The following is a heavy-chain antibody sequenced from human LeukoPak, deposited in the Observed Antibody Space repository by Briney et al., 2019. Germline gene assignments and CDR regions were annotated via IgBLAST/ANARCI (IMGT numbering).Heavy chain of an antibody. CDR2: IYTDGRT. Sequence: GGSLRLSCVASGFTVSRNFMNWVRQAPGKGLEWVSVIYTDGRTYYTDSVKDRFTISRDNSKNTVYLQMNSLRAEDTAVYYCARTHSSSPHTEYFHHWGQGTLVTISS. V-gene: IGHV3-66*01. CDR3: ARTHSSSPHTEYFHH. J-gene: IGHJ1*01. D-gene: IGHD6-13*01. CDR1: GFTVSRNF.